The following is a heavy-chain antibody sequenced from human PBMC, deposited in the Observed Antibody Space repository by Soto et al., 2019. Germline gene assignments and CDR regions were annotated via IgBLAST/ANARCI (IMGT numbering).Heavy chain of an antibody. V-gene: IGHV4-39*01. CDR1: GGSISSSSYY. CDR2: IYYSGST. D-gene: IGHD3-10*01. Sequence: QLQLQESGPGLVKPSETLSLTCTVSGGSISSSSYYWGWIRQPPGKGLEWIGSIYYSGSTYYNPSLTSRVTIPVDTSKNQFSLKLSSVTAADTAVYYCARHDLTMVRGAEDYWGQGTLVTVSS. J-gene: IGHJ4*02. CDR3: ARHDLTMVRGAEDY.